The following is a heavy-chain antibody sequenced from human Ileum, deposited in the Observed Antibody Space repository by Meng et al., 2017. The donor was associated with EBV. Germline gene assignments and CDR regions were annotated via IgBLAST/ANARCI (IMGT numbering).Heavy chain of an antibody. Sequence: VQLQESGPGLVKPSGTLSLTCDVSGVSISCNYWSLIRQSPVKGLEWIGFFYEGTTNYNPSLKSRVTIAAGPANNQISLRLSSVTSADTAVYYCAKGGQWDPLDSWGRGILVTVSS. CDR3: AKGGQWDPLDS. CDR2: FYEGTT. D-gene: IGHD1-26*01. J-gene: IGHJ4*02. V-gene: IGHV4-59*01. CDR1: GVSISCNY.